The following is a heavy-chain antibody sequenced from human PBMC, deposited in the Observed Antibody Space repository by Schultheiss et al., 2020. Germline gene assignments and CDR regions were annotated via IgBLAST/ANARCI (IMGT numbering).Heavy chain of an antibody. CDR1: GFTFSSYW. CDR3: ARVPEPQWLGLYYYYGMDV. V-gene: IGHV3-74*01. D-gene: IGHD6-19*01. J-gene: IGHJ6*02. Sequence: GGSLRLSCAASGFTFSSYWMHWVRQAPGKGLVWVSRINSDGSSTSYADSVKGRFTISRDNSKNTLYLQMNSLRAEDTAVYYCARVPEPQWLGLYYYYGMDVWGQGTTGTVSS. CDR2: INSDGSST.